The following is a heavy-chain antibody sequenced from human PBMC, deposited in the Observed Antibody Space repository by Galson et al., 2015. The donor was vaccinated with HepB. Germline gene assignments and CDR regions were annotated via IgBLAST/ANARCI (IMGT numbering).Heavy chain of an antibody. CDR3: APRGIPVE. V-gene: IGHV3-30-3*01. Sequence: SLRLSCAASGFTFSSYAMHWVRQAPGKGLEWVAVISYDGSNKYYADSVKGRFTISRDNSKNTLYLQMNSLRAEDTAVYHCAPRGIPVEWGKGTAVTVSS. CDR2: ISYDGSNK. CDR1: GFTFSSYA. J-gene: IGHJ6*04. D-gene: IGHD2-2*01.